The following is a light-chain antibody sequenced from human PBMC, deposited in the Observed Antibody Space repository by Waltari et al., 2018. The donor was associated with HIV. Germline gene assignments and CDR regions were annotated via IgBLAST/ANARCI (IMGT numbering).Light chain of an antibody. CDR2: DVS. CDR1: QRVSSNY. CDR3: QQFGSSTWT. V-gene: IGKV3-20*01. Sequence: EKVLTQSPGNLSLSPGERATLSCRASQRVSSNYLAWYQQKPGQAPRLLIYDVSSRATGIPDRFIGSGSGTDFTLTISRLEPEDFAVYYCQQFGSSTWTFGQGTKVEIK. J-gene: IGKJ1*01.